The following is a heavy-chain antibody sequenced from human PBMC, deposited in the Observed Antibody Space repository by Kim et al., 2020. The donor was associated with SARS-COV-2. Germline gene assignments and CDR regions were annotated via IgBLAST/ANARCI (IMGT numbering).Heavy chain of an antibody. Sequence: SVKVSCKASGGTFSSYAISWVRQAPGQGLEWMGGIIPIFGTAIYAQKFQGRVTITADESTSTAYMELSSLRSEDTAVYYCARAPHRRWANYYYYGMDVWGQGTTVTVSS. CDR1: GGTFSSYA. CDR3: ARAPHRRWANYYYYGMDV. CDR2: IIPIFGTA. V-gene: IGHV1-69*13. J-gene: IGHJ6*02.